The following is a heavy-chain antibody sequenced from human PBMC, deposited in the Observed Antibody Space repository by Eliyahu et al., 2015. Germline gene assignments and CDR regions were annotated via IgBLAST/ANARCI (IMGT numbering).Heavy chain of an antibody. Sequence: QVRLVESGGGVVQPGTSLRLSCSASGISFSTYGMHWVRQGPGKGRGFVASIWYDGSNRHYGDSVKGRFTVSRDNSKNTLYLQMNSLKKEDSAVYYCARIVGYTVDYWGRGTLATVSS. CDR2: IWYDGSNR. CDR1: GISFSTYG. D-gene: IGHD1-1*01. V-gene: IGHV3-33*01. CDR3: ARIVGYTVDY. J-gene: IGHJ4*02.